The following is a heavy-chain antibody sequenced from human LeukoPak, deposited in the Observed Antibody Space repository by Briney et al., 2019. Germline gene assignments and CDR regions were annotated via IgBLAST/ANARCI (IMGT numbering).Heavy chain of an antibody. J-gene: IGHJ4*02. V-gene: IGHV4-59*08. CDR1: GGSISSYS. CDR2: IYYSGST. Sequence: PSETLSLTCTVSGGSISSYSWSWIRRPPGKGLEWIGYIYYSGSTNYNPSLKSRVTISVDTSKNQFSLKLSSVTAADTAVYYCARHVGVPTENYFDYWGQGTLVTVSS. D-gene: IGHD6-6*01. CDR3: ARHVGVPTENYFDY.